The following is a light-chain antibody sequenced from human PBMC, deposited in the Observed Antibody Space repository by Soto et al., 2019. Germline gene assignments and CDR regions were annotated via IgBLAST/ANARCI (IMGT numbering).Light chain of an antibody. CDR1: QSINNRY. CDR2: AAS. Sequence: EIVLTQSPGTLSLSPGERATLSCRASQSINNRYLAWYQQKPGQAPRLLIYAASSRATGIPDRFSGSGSGTDFTLTISSLQSEDFAIYYCQQYNNWPRAFGGGTKVEIK. J-gene: IGKJ4*01. CDR3: QQYNNWPRA. V-gene: IGKV3-20*01.